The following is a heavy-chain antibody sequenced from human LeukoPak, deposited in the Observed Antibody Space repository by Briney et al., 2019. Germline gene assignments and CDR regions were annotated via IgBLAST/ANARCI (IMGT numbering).Heavy chain of an antibody. CDR3: ARLYGDYGAIDY. Sequence: ASVKVSCKASGYTFTSYDIDWVRQATGQGLEWMGWINPNSGGTNYAQKFQGRVTMTRDTSISTAYMELSRLRSDDTAVYYCARLYGDYGAIDYWGQGTLVTVSS. V-gene: IGHV1-2*02. CDR1: GYTFTSYD. D-gene: IGHD4-17*01. J-gene: IGHJ4*02. CDR2: INPNSGGT.